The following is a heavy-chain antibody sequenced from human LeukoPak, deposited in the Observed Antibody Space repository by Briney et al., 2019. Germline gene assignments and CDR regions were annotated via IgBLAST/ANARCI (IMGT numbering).Heavy chain of an antibody. CDR1: AFTFSSYE. D-gene: IGHD2-15*01. J-gene: IGHJ4*02. CDR2: ISSSGSII. Sequence: QPGGSLRLSCAASAFTFSSYEMSWVRQAPGKGLEWVSYISSSGSIIYYADSVKGRFTISRDNAKNSLYLQMDSLRDEDTAVYYCARDFCSGGSCYLDYWGQGTLVTVSS. CDR3: ARDFCSGGSCYLDY. V-gene: IGHV3-48*03.